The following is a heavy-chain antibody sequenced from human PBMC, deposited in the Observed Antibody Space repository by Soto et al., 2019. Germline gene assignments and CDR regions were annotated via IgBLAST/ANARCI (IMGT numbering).Heavy chain of an antibody. D-gene: IGHD3-22*01. CDR1: GYTFTSYA. CDR2: INAGNGNT. V-gene: IGHV1-3*05. J-gene: IGHJ4*02. CDR3: ARGSGYYYWDDY. Sequence: QVQLVQCGAEEKKPGASVRVSCKASGYTFTSYAMHWVRQAPGQRLEWMGWINAGNGNTKYSQKFQGRVTITRDTSASTAYMELSRLRSEDTAVYYCARGSGYYYWDDYWGQGTLVTVSS.